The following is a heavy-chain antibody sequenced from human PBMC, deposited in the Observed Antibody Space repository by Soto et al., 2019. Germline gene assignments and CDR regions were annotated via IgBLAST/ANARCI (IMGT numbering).Heavy chain of an antibody. CDR3: AHMKARLLWFGIYWFDP. CDR1: GFSLSTSGVG. Sequence: QLTLKESGPTLVKPTQTLTLTCTFSGFSLSTSGVGVGWFRQPPGKALEWLALIYWDDYKRYSPSLKSRLTITKDTSKNQVVLTMTNMDPGDTATYYCAHMKARLLWFGIYWFDPWGQGTLVTVSA. D-gene: IGHD3-10*01. V-gene: IGHV2-5*02. CDR2: IYWDDYK. J-gene: IGHJ5*02.